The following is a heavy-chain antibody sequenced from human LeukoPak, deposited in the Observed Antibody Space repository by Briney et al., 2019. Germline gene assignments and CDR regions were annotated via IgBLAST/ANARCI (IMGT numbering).Heavy chain of an antibody. V-gene: IGHV3-30*18. D-gene: IGHD6-19*01. CDR2: ITYDGSHK. CDR3: AKSAVAGTGYFDL. J-gene: IGHJ2*01. CDR1: GFSFGSYG. Sequence: GGSLRVSCAASGFSFGSYGLYWVRQAPGKGLEWVALITYDGSHKYYADSVKGRFTISRDNSKSTLYLQMNSLRVEDTAVYYCAKSAVAGTGYFDLWGRGTLVTVSS.